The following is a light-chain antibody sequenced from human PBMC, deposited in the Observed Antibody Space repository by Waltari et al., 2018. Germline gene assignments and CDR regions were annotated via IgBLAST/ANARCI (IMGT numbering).Light chain of an antibody. V-gene: IGLV2-18*02. CDR3: NSFTSSNTWV. Sequence: QSALTQPPSVSGSPGQSVTISCTGTSSDIGSYKTVSWYQQSPGTAPKLMIYEVTNRASVVPDRFAGSKSANTASLTISGLQGEDGADYYCNSFTSSNTWVFGGGTRLTVL. CDR1: SSDIGSYKT. J-gene: IGLJ3*02. CDR2: EVT.